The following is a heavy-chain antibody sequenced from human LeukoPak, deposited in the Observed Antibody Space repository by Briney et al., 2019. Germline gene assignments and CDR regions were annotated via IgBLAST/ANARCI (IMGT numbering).Heavy chain of an antibody. D-gene: IGHD3-22*01. J-gene: IGHJ6*03. CDR3: ARDPSYYDSSGTRYYYYMDV. Sequence: GGSLRLSCAASGFTFSSYSMNWVRQAPGKGLEWVSSISSSSSYIYYADSVKGRFTISRDNAKNSLYLQMNSLRAEDTAVYYCARDPSYYDSSGTRYYYYMDVWGKGTTVTVSS. CDR2: ISSSSSYI. CDR1: GFTFSSYS. V-gene: IGHV3-21*01.